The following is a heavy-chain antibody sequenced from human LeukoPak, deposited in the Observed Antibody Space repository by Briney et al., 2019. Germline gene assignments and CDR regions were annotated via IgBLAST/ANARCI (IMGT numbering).Heavy chain of an antibody. J-gene: IGHJ4*02. CDR1: GYTFTSYY. D-gene: IGHD1-26*01. CDR3: ARDRRQWELEGIDY. CDR2: INPNSGGT. Sequence: GASVKVSCKASGYTFTSYYMHWVRQAPGQGLEWMGWINPNSGGTNYAQKFQGRVTMTRDTSISTAYMELSRLRSDDTAVYYCARDRRQWELEGIDYWGQGTLVTVSS. V-gene: IGHV1-2*02.